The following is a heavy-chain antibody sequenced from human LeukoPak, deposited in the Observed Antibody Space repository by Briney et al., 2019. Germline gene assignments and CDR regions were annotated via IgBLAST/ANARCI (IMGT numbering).Heavy chain of an antibody. Sequence: SETLSLTCTVSGGSFSNYYWGWIRQPAGKGLEWIGRIYTSGSTNYNPSIKSRVTMSVDTSNNQFSLKLTSVTAADTAVYYCARQPPQYYGMDVWGQGTTVTVSS. CDR1: GGSFSNYY. CDR3: ARQPPQYYGMDV. CDR2: IYTSGST. J-gene: IGHJ6*02. D-gene: IGHD1-14*01. V-gene: IGHV4-4*07.